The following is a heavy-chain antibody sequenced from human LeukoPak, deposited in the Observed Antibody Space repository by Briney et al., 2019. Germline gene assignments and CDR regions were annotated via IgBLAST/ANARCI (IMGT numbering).Heavy chain of an antibody. D-gene: IGHD6-19*01. Sequence: GGSLRLSCAASGFTFDDYAMHWVRQAPGKGLEWVSGISWNSGSIGYADSVKGRFTISRDNAKNSLYLQMNSLRAEDTALYYCAKNMGSGWYLDAFDIWGQGTMVTVSS. V-gene: IGHV3-9*01. J-gene: IGHJ3*02. CDR2: ISWNSGSI. CDR3: AKNMGSGWYLDAFDI. CDR1: GFTFDDYA.